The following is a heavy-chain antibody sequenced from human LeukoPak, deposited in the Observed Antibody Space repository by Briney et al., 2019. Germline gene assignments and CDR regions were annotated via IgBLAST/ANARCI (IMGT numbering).Heavy chain of an antibody. CDR2: LYHSGST. CDR1: DYSISRGYY. CDR3: AREVISPAATGYFDL. J-gene: IGHJ2*01. V-gene: IGHV4-38-2*02. Sequence: SETLSLTCTLSDYSISRGYYWAWIRQSPGMGLEWIGSLYHSGSTYLNAALKSRVTMSVDTSRNQFSLNLSSVTAADTAVYYCAREVISPAATGYFDLWGRGTPVTVSS. D-gene: IGHD2-2*01.